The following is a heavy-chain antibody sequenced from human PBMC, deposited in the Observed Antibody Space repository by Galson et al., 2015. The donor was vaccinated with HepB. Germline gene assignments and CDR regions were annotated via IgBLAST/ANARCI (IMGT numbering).Heavy chain of an antibody. CDR2: ISGTDGST. D-gene: IGHD7-27*01. J-gene: IGHJ4*02. Sequence: SLRLSCAASGFTFSTYAMTWVRQAPGKGLEWVSVISGTDGSTYYADSVKGRFTISRDNSKNTLYMQLNSLRAEDTAVYYCAKGTRTGDGHLDYWGQGTLVTVSS. CDR3: AKGTRTGDGHLDY. V-gene: IGHV3-23*01. CDR1: GFTFSTYA.